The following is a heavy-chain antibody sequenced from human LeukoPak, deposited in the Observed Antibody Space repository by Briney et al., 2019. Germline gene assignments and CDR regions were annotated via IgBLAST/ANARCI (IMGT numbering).Heavy chain of an antibody. V-gene: IGHV3-21*01. D-gene: IGHD2/OR15-2a*01. CDR3: ARDWVLSSHYFDY. CDR1: GFTFSSYS. Sequence: GGSLRLSCAASGFTFSSYSMNWVRQAPGKGLEWVSSISSSSSYIYYADSVKGRFTISRDNAKNSLYLQMNSLRAEDTAVYYCARDWVLSSHYFDYWGQGTLVTVSS. J-gene: IGHJ4*02. CDR2: ISSSSSYI.